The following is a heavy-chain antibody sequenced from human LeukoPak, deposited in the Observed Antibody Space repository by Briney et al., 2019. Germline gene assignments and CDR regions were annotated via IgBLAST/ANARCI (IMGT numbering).Heavy chain of an antibody. CDR1: GFTFSNYY. V-gene: IGHV3-11*06. Sequence: GGSLRLSCAASGFTFSNYYMGWVRQAPGKGLEWVSYISQGGTSTHYADSVKGRFTISRDNAKNSLYLQMNSLRAEDTAVYYCARDKLEWLLGYFDYWGQGTLVTVSS. CDR2: ISQGGTST. D-gene: IGHD3-3*01. J-gene: IGHJ4*02. CDR3: ARDKLEWLLGYFDY.